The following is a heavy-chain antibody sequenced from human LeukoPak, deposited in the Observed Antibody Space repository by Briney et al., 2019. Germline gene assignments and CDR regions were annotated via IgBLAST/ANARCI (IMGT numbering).Heavy chain of an antibody. V-gene: IGHV3-23*01. D-gene: IGHD6-19*01. Sequence: PGGSLRLSCAASGFTFSSYAMHWVRQAPGKGLEWVSAISGSGGSTYYADSVKGRFTISRDNSKNTLYLQMNSLRAEDTAVYYCAKIRERSSVAGRRFDYWGQGTLVTVSS. CDR1: GFTFSSYA. CDR3: AKIRERSSVAGRRFDY. CDR2: ISGSGGST. J-gene: IGHJ4*02.